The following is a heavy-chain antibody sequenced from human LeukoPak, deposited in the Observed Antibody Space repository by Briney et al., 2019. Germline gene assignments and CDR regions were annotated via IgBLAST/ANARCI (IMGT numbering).Heavy chain of an antibody. CDR1: GFTFSSYW. J-gene: IGHJ3*02. V-gene: IGHV3-7*01. CDR2: IKQDGSEN. Sequence: GGSLRLSCAASGFTFSSYWMSWVRQAPGKGLEGVANIKQDGSENYYVDSVKGRFTISRDTANNSLYLQMNSLSAEDTAVYYCARAGISYYDSSGLIWGQGTMVTVSS. CDR3: ARAGISYYDSSGLI. D-gene: IGHD3-22*01.